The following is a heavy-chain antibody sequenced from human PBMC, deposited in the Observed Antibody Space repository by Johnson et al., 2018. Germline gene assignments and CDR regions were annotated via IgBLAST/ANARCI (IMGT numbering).Heavy chain of an antibody. D-gene: IGHD4-17*01. Sequence: QVQLVQSGAEVKKPGASVKISCKASGYTFATYAMQWVRQAPGQRLEWMGWILAGSGGTQYSQKFQGRVTIPWDTSTTTAYMERSSLRSEDTAVYYRAGDDAGDHDPYFDYWGQGTLVTVSS. CDR1: GYTFATYA. CDR2: ILAGSGGT. V-gene: IGHV1-3*01. J-gene: IGHJ4*02. CDR3: AGDDAGDHDPYFDY.